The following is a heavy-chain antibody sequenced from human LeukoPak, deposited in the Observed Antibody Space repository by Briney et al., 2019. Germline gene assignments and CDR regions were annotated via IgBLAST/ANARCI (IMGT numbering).Heavy chain of an antibody. CDR3: AGDALRGFDYSNSLEY. CDR2: IWSDASNR. J-gene: IGHJ4*01. D-gene: IGHD4-11*01. CDR1: GFIFSHYW. V-gene: IGHV3-33*01. Sequence: GGSLRLSCAASGFIFSHYWMHWAPQAPGKGLEWVAVIWSDASNRFYAGSVKGRFTISRDNSQNTLFLQMNSLRAEDTAMYYCAGDALRGFDYSNSLEYWGHGTLVTVSS.